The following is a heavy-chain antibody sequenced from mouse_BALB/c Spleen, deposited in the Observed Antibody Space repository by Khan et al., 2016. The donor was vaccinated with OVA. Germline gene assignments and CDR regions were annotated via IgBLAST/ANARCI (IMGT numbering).Heavy chain of an antibody. V-gene: IGHV8-12*01. CDR2: IYWDDDK. CDR3: ARSSGYSYYYAMDD. Sequence: QVTLKESGPGILQPSQTLSLTCSFSGFSLSTSGMGVSWIRQPSGKGLEWLAHIYWDDDKRYNPSLKSRLTISKDSSRNQVFLKITSVDTADNATYYCARSSGYSYYYAMDDWGQGTSVTVSS. J-gene: IGHJ4*01. D-gene: IGHD3-1*01. CDR1: GFSLSTSGMG.